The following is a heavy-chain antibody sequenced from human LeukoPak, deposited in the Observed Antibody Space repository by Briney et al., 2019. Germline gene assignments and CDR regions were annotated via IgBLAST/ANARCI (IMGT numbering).Heavy chain of an antibody. CDR2: INPNSGGT. D-gene: IGHD3-10*01. CDR1: GYTFTGYY. V-gene: IGHV1-2*04. CDR3: AREGSGSVYYGMDV. Sequence: ASVKVSCKASGYTFTGYYMHWVRQAPGQGLEWMGWINPNSGGTNYAQKFQGWVTMTRDTSISTAYMELSRLRSDDTAVYYCAREGSGSVYYGMDVWGQGTLVTVSS. J-gene: IGHJ6*02.